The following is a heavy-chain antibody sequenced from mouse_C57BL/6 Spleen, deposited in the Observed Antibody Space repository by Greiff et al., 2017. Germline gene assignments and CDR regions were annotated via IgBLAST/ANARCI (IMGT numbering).Heavy chain of an antibody. CDR2: INPNNGGT. V-gene: IGHV1-26*01. CDR3: ARENYYGSSGAY. CDR1: GYTFTDYY. D-gene: IGHD1-1*01. J-gene: IGHJ3*01. Sequence: EVQLQQSGPELVKPGASVKISCKASGYTFTDYYMNWVKQSHGKSLEWIGDINPNNGGTSYNQKFKGKATLTVDKSSSTAYMELRSLTSEDSAVYYCARENYYGSSGAYWGQGTLVTVSA.